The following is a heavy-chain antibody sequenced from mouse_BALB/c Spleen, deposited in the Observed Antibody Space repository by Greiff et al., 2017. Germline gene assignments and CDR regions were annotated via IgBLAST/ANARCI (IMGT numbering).Heavy chain of an antibody. Sequence: QVQLKESGAELVKPGASVKLSCKASGYTFTSYYMYWVKQRPGQGLEWIGGINPSNGGTNFNEKFKSKATLTVDKSSSTAYMQLSSLTSEDSAVYYCTRATTGYWYFDVWGAGTTVTVSS. CDR1: GYTFTSYY. CDR3: TRATTGYWYFDV. CDR2: INPSNGGT. J-gene: IGHJ1*01. D-gene: IGHD1-1*01. V-gene: IGHV1S81*02.